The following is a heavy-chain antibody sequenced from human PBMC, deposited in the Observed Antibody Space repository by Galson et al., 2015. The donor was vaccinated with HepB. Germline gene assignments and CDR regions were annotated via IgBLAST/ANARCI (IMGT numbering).Heavy chain of an antibody. J-gene: IGHJ4*02. CDR2: KRSNTYRGKT. CDR1: GFTFGAYA. Sequence: SLRLSCAASGFTFGAYAMNWFRPAPGMGLEWVGFKRSNTYRGKTEYGAPVQGRFTISRDDSKSISYLQMNSLKTEDTSVYYCSRVTDCSGTSCNDYWGQGTLVTVSS. V-gene: IGHV3-49*03. CDR3: SRVTDCSGTSCNDY. D-gene: IGHD2-15*01.